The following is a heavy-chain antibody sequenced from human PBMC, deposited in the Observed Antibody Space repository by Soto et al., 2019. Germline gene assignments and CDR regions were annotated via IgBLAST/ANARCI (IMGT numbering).Heavy chain of an antibody. CDR1: GFTFSSYA. Sequence: LRLSCAASGFTFSSYAMHWVRQAPGKGLEWVAVISYDGSNKYYADSVKGRFTISRDNSKNTLYLQMNSLRAEDTAVYYCARSLCGSCYSTYDYWGQGTLVTVSS. V-gene: IGHV3-30-3*01. CDR3: ARSLCGSCYSTYDY. CDR2: ISYDGSNK. D-gene: IGHD2-15*01. J-gene: IGHJ4*02.